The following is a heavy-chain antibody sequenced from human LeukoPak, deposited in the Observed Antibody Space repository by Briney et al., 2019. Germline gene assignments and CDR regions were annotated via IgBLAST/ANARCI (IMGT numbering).Heavy chain of an antibody. CDR2: ISSSSSYI. J-gene: IGHJ6*03. CDR1: GFTFSSYS. V-gene: IGHV3-21*01. D-gene: IGHD3-22*01. CDR3: ASRPSPYYYDSSGFYYMVV. Sequence: GGSLRLSCAASGFTFSSYSMNWVRQAPGKGLEWVSSISSSSSYIYYADSVKGRFTISRDNAKNSLYLQMNSLRAEDTAVYYCASRPSPYYYDSSGFYYMVVWGKGTTVTVSS.